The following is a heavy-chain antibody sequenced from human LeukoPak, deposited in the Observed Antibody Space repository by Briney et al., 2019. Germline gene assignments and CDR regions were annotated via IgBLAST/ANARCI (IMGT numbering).Heavy chain of an antibody. CDR2: IYPGDSDI. J-gene: IGHJ4*02. Sequence: GESLKISCRASGYRFTDFWIGWVRQMPGKGLEWMGIIYPGDSDIRYSPSFQGQVTISADKSISNAYLQWSSLKASDTAMYYCARRGSSGYYYIFDSWGQGALVTVSS. D-gene: IGHD3-22*01. CDR3: ARRGSSGYYYIFDS. CDR1: GYRFTDFW. V-gene: IGHV5-51*01.